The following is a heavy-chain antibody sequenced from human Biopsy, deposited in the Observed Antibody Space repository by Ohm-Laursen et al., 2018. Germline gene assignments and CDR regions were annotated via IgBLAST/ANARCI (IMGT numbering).Heavy chain of an antibody. CDR3: ATDGAGSYNEN. J-gene: IGHJ4*02. D-gene: IGHD3-10*01. CDR1: GFTFGDYY. V-gene: IGHV3-11*01. Sequence: SLRLSCAASGFTFGDYYMSWIRQAPGKGLEWLSYISGSGVTKMDADSVKGRFTVSRDNAKNSLYLEMNNLTVEDTAVYYCATDGAGSYNENWGQGTLVSASS. CDR2: ISGSGVTK.